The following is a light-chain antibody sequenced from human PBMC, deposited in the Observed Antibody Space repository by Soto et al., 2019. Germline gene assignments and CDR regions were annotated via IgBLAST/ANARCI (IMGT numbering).Light chain of an antibody. CDR2: DAS. CDR3: QQRSSWPWT. J-gene: IGKJ1*01. Sequence: IVLTQSPATLSVSPGERATLSCRASQSVGSFLAWYQQKRGQAPRLLIYDASNRATGIPARFSGSGSGTDFTLTISSLEPEDFTVYYCQQRSSWPWTFGQGTKVEIK. CDR1: QSVGSF. V-gene: IGKV3-11*01.